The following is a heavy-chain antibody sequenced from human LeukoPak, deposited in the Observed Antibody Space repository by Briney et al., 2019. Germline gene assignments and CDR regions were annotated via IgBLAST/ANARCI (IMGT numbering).Heavy chain of an antibody. V-gene: IGHV3-11*01. CDR1: GFTFSDYY. CDR2: ISSSGSTI. CDR3: ASIAARWGGYYYYYYMDV. J-gene: IGHJ6*03. D-gene: IGHD6-6*01. Sequence: GGSLRLSCAASGFTFSDYYMSWIRQAPGKGLEWVSYISSSGSTIYYADSVKGRFTISRDNAKNSLYLQMNSLRAEDTAVYYCASIAARWGGYYYYYYMDVWGKGTTVTVSS.